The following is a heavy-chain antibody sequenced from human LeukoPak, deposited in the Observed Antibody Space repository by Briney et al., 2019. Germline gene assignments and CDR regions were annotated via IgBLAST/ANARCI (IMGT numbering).Heavy chain of an antibody. D-gene: IGHD3-22*01. CDR1: GYTFTGYY. CDR2: INPNSGGT. J-gene: IGHJ4*02. V-gene: IGHV1-2*02. Sequence: ASVKVSCKASGYTFTGYYMHWVRQAPGQGLEWMGGINPNSGGTNYAQKFQGRVTMTRDTSISTAYMELSRLRSDDTAVYYCARDLGSDSSGYYLLDYWGQGTLVTVSS. CDR3: ARDLGSDSSGYYLLDY.